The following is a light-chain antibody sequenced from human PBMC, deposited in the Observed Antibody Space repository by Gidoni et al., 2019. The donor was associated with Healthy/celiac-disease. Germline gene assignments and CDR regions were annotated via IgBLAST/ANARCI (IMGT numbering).Light chain of an antibody. V-gene: IGKV3-11*01. J-gene: IGKJ2*01. CDR3: QQRSNWPPYT. CDR2: DAS. CDR1: QSVSSY. Sequence: SPATLSLSPGERATLSCRASQSVSSYLAWYPQKPGQAPRLLIYDASNRATGIPARFSGSGSGTDFTLTISSLEPEDFAVYYCQQRSNWPPYTFGQGTKLEIK.